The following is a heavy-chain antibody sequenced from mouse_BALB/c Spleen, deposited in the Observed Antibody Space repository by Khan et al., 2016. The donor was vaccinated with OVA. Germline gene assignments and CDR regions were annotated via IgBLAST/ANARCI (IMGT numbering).Heavy chain of an antibody. CDR3: ARLLRRPAWFAY. Sequence: EVKLVESGGGLVKPGGSLKLSCAASGFTFSSYAMSWVRQSPEKRLEWVAEISSGGSYTYYPDTVTGRFTISRDNAKNHLSLELSRLRSEDTAMYDCARLLRRPAWFAYWGQGTLVTVSA. V-gene: IGHV5-9-4*01. CDR2: ISSGGSYT. D-gene: IGHD1-1*01. CDR1: GFTFSSYA. J-gene: IGHJ3*01.